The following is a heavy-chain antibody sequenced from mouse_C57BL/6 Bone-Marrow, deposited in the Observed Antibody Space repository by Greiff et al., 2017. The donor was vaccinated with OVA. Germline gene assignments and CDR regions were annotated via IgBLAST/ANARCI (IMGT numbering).Heavy chain of an antibody. J-gene: IGHJ2*01. CDR1: GYTFTDYY. V-gene: IGHV1-19*01. CDR2: INPYNGGT. Sequence: DVQLVESGPVLVKPGASVKMSCKASGYTFTDYYMNWVKQSHGKSLEWIGVINPYNGGTSYNQKFKGKATLTVDKSSSTAYMELNSLTSEDSAVYYCARGMGYYYGSSPYYFDYWGQGTTLTVSS. D-gene: IGHD1-1*01. CDR3: ARGMGYYYGSSPYYFDY.